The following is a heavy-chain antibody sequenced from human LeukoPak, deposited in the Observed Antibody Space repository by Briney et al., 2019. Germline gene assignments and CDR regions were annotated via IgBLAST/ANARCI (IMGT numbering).Heavy chain of an antibody. D-gene: IGHD7-27*01. CDR3: TTYKNWVAGDV. CDR2: IKQDGSEE. J-gene: IGHJ6*02. CDR1: GFTFSDYW. Sequence: GGSLRLSCAASGFTFSDYWMSWVRQAPGKGPEWVATIKQDGSEEHYVACVKGRFTVSRDNARNSLFLQMNSLRVEDTAVYYCTTYKNWVAGDVWGQGTTVSVSS. V-gene: IGHV3-7*01.